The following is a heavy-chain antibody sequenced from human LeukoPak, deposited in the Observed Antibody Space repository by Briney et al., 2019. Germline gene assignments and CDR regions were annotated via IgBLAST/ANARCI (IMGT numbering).Heavy chain of an antibody. D-gene: IGHD5-12*01. J-gene: IGHJ4*02. Sequence: ASVKVSCKASGYTFTGYYMHWVRQALGQGLEWMGWINPNSGGTNYAQKFQGRVTMTRDTSISTAYMELSRLRSDDTAVYYCATPERGYSGYDFGSWGQGTLVTVSS. CDR3: ATPERGYSGYDFGS. CDR1: GYTFTGYY. V-gene: IGHV1-2*02. CDR2: INPNSGGT.